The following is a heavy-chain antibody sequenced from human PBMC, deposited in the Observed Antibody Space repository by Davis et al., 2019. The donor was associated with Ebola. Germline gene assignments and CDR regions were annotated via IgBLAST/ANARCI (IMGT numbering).Heavy chain of an antibody. D-gene: IGHD6-19*01. CDR1: GYSISSGYY. J-gene: IGHJ3*02. CDR2: IYHSGST. Sequence: SETLSLTCTVSGYSISSGYYWGWIRQPPGKGLEWIGSIYHSGSTYYNPSLKSRVTISVDTSKNQFSLKLSSVTAADTAVYYCARGLSGWHPHDAFDIWGQGTMVTVSS. CDR3: ARGLSGWHPHDAFDI. V-gene: IGHV4-38-2*02.